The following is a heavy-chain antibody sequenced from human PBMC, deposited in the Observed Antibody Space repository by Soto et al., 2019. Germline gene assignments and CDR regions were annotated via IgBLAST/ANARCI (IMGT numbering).Heavy chain of an antibody. D-gene: IGHD6-25*01. V-gene: IGHV4-59*01. J-gene: IGHJ4*02. CDR1: GGSISSYY. CDR2: IYYSGST. Sequence: SETLSLTCTVSGGSISSYYWSWLRQPPGKGLEWIGYIYYSGSTNYNPSLKSRVTISVDTSKNQFSLKLSSVTAADTAVYYCARYIQAYRSGSAHLGSWGQGTLVTVSS. CDR3: ARYIQAYRSGSAHLGS.